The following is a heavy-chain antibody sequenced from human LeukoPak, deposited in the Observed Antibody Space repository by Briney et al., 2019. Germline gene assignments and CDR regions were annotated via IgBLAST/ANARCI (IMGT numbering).Heavy chain of an antibody. J-gene: IGHJ4*02. Sequence: PSETLSLTCTVSGGSISSGNYYWSWIRLPAGKGLEWIGRIYTSGSTNYNPSLKSRVTISVDTSKNQFSLKLSSVTAADTAVYYCARDKDWNFDWGQGTLVTVSS. V-gene: IGHV4-61*02. CDR1: GGSISSGNYY. CDR3: ARDKDWNFD. D-gene: IGHD1-7*01. CDR2: IYTSGST.